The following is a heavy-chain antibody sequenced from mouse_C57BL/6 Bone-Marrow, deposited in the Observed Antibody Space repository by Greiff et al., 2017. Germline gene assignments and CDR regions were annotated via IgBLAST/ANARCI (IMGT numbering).Heavy chain of an antibody. V-gene: IGHV1-81*01. CDR3: ARWGTTVLADD. J-gene: IGHJ2*01. CDR1: GYTFTSYG. D-gene: IGHD1-1*01. CDR2: ICTRSGNN. Sequence: QVQLQQSGAELARPGASVRLSCKASGYTFTSYGISWVKQRTGQGLEWIGEICTRSGNNYYKESLKGKATLTADRSSSTAYMELRSVTSEDSAVYFCARWGTTVLADDWGKGTTLTVSS.